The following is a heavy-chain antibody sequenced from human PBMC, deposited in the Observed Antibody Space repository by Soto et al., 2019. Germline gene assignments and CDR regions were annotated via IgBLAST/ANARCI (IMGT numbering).Heavy chain of an antibody. Sequence: GSGPTLVNPTQTLTLTCTFSGFSLSTSGMCVSWIRQPPGKALEWLARIDWDDDKYYSTSLKTRLTISKDTSKNQVVLTMTNMDPVDTATYYCARSGALQDYYYYGMDVWGQGTTVTVSS. CDR2: IDWDDDK. D-gene: IGHD1-1*01. J-gene: IGHJ6*02. CDR1: GFSLSTSGMC. CDR3: ARSGALQDYYYYGMDV. V-gene: IGHV2-70*11.